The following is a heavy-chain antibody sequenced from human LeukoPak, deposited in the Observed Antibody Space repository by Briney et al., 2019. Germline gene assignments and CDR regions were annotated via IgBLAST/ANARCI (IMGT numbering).Heavy chain of an antibody. D-gene: IGHD5-24*01. J-gene: IGHJ6*02. V-gene: IGHV3-66*01. Sequence: PGGSLRLSCAASGFTVSGNYMRWVRQAPGKGLEWVSLLYSGGSTYYADSVKGRFSISRDNSKNTLYLQMNSLRAEDTAVYYCASRDKGYYYGMDVWGQGTTVTVSS. CDR2: LYSGGST. CDR3: ASRDKGYYYGMDV. CDR1: GFTVSGNY.